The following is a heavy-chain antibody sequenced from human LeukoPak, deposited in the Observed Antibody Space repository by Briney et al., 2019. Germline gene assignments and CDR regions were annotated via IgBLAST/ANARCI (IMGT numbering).Heavy chain of an antibody. CDR2: INDSGST. CDR1: GGSLSGYY. Sequence: SETLSLTCAVYGGSLSGYYWSWIRQSPGKGLEWIGEINDSGSTNYNPSLKSRVTISVDTSKNQFSLKLSSVTAADTAVYYCARVGGSYYLSWFDPWGQGTLVTVSS. D-gene: IGHD1-26*01. CDR3: ARVGGSYYLSWFDP. J-gene: IGHJ5*02. V-gene: IGHV4-34*01.